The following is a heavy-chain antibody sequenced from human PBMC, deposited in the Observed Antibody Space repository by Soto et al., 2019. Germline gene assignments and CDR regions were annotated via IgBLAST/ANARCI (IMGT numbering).Heavy chain of an antibody. J-gene: IGHJ6*02. CDR3: ARAVYSYGYYYYYDGMDV. D-gene: IGHD5-18*01. CDR1: GGSISSSSYY. CDR2: IYYSGST. Sequence: QLQLQESGPGLVKPSETLSLTCTVSGGSISSSSYYWGWIRQPPGKGLEWIGSIYYSGSTYYNPSLKSRVTISVDTSKNQFSLKLSSVTAADTAVYYCARAVYSYGYYYYYDGMDVWGQGTTVTVSS. V-gene: IGHV4-39*01.